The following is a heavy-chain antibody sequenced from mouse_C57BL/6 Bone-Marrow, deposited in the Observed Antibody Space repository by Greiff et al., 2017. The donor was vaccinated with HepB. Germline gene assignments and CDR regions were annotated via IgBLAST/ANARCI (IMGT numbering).Heavy chain of an antibody. V-gene: IGHV1-15*01. CDR2: IDPETGGT. D-gene: IGHD1-1*01. CDR3: TRSRITTVVEGGY. J-gene: IGHJ2*01. CDR1: GYTFTDYE. Sequence: QVQLKESGAELVRPGASVTLSCKASGYTFTDYEMHWVKQTPVHGLEWIGAIDPETGGTAYNQKFKGKAILTADKSSSTAYMELRSLTSEDSAVYYCTRSRITTVVEGGYWGQGTTLTVSS.